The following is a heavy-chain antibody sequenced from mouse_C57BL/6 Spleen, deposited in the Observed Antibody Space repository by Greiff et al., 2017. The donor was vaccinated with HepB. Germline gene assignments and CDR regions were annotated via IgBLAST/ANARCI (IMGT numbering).Heavy chain of an antibody. D-gene: IGHD1-1*01. CDR3: ARSGFITTVVATRPYWYFDV. V-gene: IGHV1-82*01. CDR1: GYAFSSSW. CDR2: IYPGDGDT. J-gene: IGHJ1*03. Sequence: QVQLKESGPELVKPGASVKISCKASGYAFSSSWMNWVKQRPGKGLEWIGRIYPGDGDTNYNGKFKGKATLTADKSSSTAYMQLSSLTSEDSAVYFCARSGFITTVVATRPYWYFDVWGTGTTVTVSS.